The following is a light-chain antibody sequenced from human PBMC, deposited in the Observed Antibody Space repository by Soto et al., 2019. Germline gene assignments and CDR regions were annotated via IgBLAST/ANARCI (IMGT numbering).Light chain of an antibody. CDR3: LQSYRTPLT. CDR1: QGISSY. V-gene: IGKV1-39*01. Sequence: HMTQSPSSVSASVGDRVTITCRASQGISSYLAWYQQKPGKAPNLLIFGASTLQSGVPSRFSGSGSGTDFTLTISSLQPEDFATYYCLQSYRTPLTFGGGTKVDIK. CDR2: GAS. J-gene: IGKJ4*01.